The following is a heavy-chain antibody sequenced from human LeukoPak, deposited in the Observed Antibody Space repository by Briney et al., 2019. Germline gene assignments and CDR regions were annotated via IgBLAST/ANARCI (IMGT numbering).Heavy chain of an antibody. V-gene: IGHV1-69*01. CDR2: IIPIFGTA. CDR3: ARDYYDSYDFWSGPLDY. CDR1: GGTFSSYA. D-gene: IGHD3-3*01. Sequence: SVKVSCKAPGGTFSSYAISWVRQAPGQGLEWMGGIIPIFGTANYAQKFQGRVTITADESTSTAYMELSSLRSEDTAVYYCARDYYDSYDFWSGPLDYWGQGTLVTVSS. J-gene: IGHJ4*02.